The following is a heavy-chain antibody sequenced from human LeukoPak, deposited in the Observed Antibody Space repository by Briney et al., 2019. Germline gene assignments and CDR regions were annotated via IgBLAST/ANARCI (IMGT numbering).Heavy chain of an antibody. V-gene: IGHV4-31*03. CDR3: ARGAYGSGTYYLDS. J-gene: IGHJ4*02. CDR1: GGSVSSASYY. D-gene: IGHD3-10*01. Sequence: SQTLSLTCTVSGGSVSSASYYWTWIRQHPGKGLEWIGYIYFTGSTSYYPSLRSRVTISVDTSMNQFSLKLSSVTAADTAVYYCARGAYGSGTYYLDSWGQGTLVTVSS. CDR2: IYFTGST.